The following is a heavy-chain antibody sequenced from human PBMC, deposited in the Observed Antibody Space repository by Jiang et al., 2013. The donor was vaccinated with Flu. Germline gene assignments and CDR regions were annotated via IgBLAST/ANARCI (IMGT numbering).Heavy chain of an antibody. CDR3: ARDGAEWELPRGTFDP. Sequence: VQLVESGPGLVKPSGTLSLTCAVSGGSISSRNWWSWVRQPPGKGLEWIGEMYHSGSTNYNPSLKSRVTISVDKSKNQFSLKLSSVTAADTAVYYCARDGAEWELPRGTFDPWGQGTLVTVSS. J-gene: IGHJ5*02. V-gene: IGHV4-4*02. D-gene: IGHD1-26*01. CDR2: MYHSGST. CDR1: GGSISSRNW.